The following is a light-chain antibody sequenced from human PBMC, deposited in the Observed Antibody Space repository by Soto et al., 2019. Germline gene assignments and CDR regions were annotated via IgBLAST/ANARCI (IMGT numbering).Light chain of an antibody. V-gene: IGKV1-33*01. Sequence: DIQMTRSPSSLSASVGDRVAMTCQASQNINNYLNWYQQKPGRAPKLLIYDASNLEAGVPSRFRGSGSGTDFTFTISRLQPEDIATYYCQQYENLPTFGQGTRLRL. CDR1: QNINNY. CDR2: DAS. J-gene: IGKJ5*01. CDR3: QQYENLPT.